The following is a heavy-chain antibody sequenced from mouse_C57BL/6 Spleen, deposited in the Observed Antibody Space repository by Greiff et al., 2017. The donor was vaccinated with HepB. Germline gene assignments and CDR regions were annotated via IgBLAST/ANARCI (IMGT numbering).Heavy chain of an antibody. CDR3: ANSNYDWYFDV. CDR2: IYPSDSET. D-gene: IGHD2-5*01. J-gene: IGHJ1*03. CDR1: GYTFTSYW. V-gene: IGHV1-61*01. Sequence: QVHVKQPGAELVRPGSSVKLSCKASGYTFTSYWMDWVKQRPGQGLEWIGNIYPSDSETHYNQKFKDKATLTVDKSSSTAYMQLSSLTSEDSAVYYCANSNYDWYFDVWGTGTTVTVSS.